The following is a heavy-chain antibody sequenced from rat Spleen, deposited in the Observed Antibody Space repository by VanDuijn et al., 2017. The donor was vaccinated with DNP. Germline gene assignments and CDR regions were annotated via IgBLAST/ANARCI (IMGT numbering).Heavy chain of an antibody. CDR1: GFTFSDYN. D-gene: IGHD1-2*01. J-gene: IGHJ2*01. V-gene: IGHV5-7*01. CDR2: ICTDGSSV. CDR3: VRPSYYYGSYPAY. Sequence: EVQLVESGGGSVQPGRSLKLSCAASGFTFSDYNMAWVRQAPKKGLAWCASICTDGSSVHYRDSVKGRFTISRDNAKSTLYLQMHSLRSEDMATYYCVRPSYYYGSYPAYWGQGVMVTVSS.